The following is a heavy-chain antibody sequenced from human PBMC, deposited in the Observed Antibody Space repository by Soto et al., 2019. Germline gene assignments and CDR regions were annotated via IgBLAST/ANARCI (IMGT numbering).Heavy chain of an antibody. CDR2: IIPIFGTA. V-gene: IGHV1-69*13. CDR1: GGTFSSYA. D-gene: IGHD6-6*01. Sequence: ASVKVSGKASGGTFSSYAISWVRRAPGQGLEWMGGIIPIFGTANYAQKFQGRVTITADESTSTAYMELSSLRSEDTAVYYCASPSESSSSGFYYYYGMDVWGQGTTVTVSS. J-gene: IGHJ6*02. CDR3: ASPSESSSSGFYYYYGMDV.